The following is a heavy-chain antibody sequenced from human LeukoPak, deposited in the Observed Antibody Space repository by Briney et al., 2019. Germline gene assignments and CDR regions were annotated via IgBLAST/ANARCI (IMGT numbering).Heavy chain of an antibody. D-gene: IGHD6-13*01. CDR2: IYHSGST. V-gene: IGHV4-38-2*02. CDR3: AREGSSSWFYYYYMDV. CDR1: GYSISSGYY. J-gene: IGHJ6*03. Sequence: SETLSLTRTVSGYSISSGYYWGWIRQPPGKGLEWIGSIYHSGSTYYNPSLKSRVTISVDTSKNQFSLKLSSVTAADTAVYYCAREGSSSWFYYYYMDVWGKGTTVTISS.